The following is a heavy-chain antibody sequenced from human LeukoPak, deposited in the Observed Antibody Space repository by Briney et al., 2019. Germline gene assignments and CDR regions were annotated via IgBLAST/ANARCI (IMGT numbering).Heavy chain of an antibody. CDR3: TKGAGRFSDYNRFDP. Sequence: PSETLSLTCTVSGGSISSSPYYWGWIRQPPGKGLEWIGSIYYSGPTHYNPSLESRVTISVDTSKNQFSLKLASVTAADTAIYSCTKGAGRFSDYNRFDPWGQGTLVTVSS. CDR1: GGSISSSPYY. CDR2: IYYSGPT. J-gene: IGHJ5*02. V-gene: IGHV4-39*07. D-gene: IGHD1-14*01.